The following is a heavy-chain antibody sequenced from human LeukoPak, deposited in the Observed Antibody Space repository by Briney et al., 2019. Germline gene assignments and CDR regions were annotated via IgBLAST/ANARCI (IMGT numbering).Heavy chain of an antibody. Sequence: PSETLSLTCAVYGGSFSGYYWSWIRQPPGKGLEWIGEINHSGSTNYNPSLKSRVTISVDTSKNQFSLKLSSVTAADTAVYYCARRRLQYYYDSSGYSFWIDPWGQGTLVTVSS. CDR2: INHSGST. D-gene: IGHD3-22*01. CDR3: ARRRLQYYYDSSGYSFWIDP. CDR1: GGSFSGYY. V-gene: IGHV4-34*01. J-gene: IGHJ5*02.